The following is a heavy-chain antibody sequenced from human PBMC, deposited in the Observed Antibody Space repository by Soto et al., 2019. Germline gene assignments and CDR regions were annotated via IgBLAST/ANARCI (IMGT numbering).Heavy chain of an antibody. D-gene: IGHD6-19*01. Sequence: EVQLVESGGGLVQPGGSLRLSCAASGFTFSSYSMNWVRQAPGKGLEWVSYISSSSSTIYYADSVKGRFTISRDNAKNSLYLQMNSLRAEDTAVYYCVCGWYAGYYYMDVWGKGTTVTVSS. V-gene: IGHV3-48*01. CDR1: GFTFSSYS. CDR2: ISSSSSTI. J-gene: IGHJ6*03. CDR3: VCGWYAGYYYMDV.